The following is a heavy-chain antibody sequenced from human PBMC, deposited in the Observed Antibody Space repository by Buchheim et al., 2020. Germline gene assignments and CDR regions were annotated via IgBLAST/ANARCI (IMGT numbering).Heavy chain of an antibody. V-gene: IGHV3-33*01. Sequence: QVQLVESGGTVVQPGRSLRLSCAASGFTFSSYTMHWVRQAPGKGPEWVAAIWFDGSNKYYVDSVKGRFTISRDNSKNSLYLQMSSLRVDDTAVYYCAREDTATYCFDFWGQGTL. CDR1: GFTFSSYT. J-gene: IGHJ4*02. D-gene: IGHD5-18*01. CDR3: AREDTATYCFDF. CDR2: IWFDGSNK.